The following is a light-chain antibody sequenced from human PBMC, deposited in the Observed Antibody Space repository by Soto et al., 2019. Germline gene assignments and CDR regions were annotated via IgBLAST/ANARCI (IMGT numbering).Light chain of an antibody. J-gene: IGKJ1*01. CDR1: QSVSRY. CDR2: DAS. V-gene: IGKV3-11*01. CDR3: HQRSISA. Sequence: EIVLTQSPATRSLSPGERATLSCRASQSVSRYLAWYQQKPGQAPRLLIYDASNRATGIPARFSGSGSGTDFTHTSSSLEPEDFSVYYCHQRSISAFGPGTTVQIK.